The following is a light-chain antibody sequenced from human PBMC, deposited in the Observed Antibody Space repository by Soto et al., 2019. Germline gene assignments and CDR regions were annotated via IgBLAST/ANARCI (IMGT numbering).Light chain of an antibody. Sequence: DIVMTQSPDSLAVSLGERATINCKSSQSVLYSSNNKNYLAWYQQKPGQPPKLLIYWASTRESGVPARFSGSGSGTDFTLTISSLQAEDVAVYYCQQYYSTPRTFGQGNKVEIK. CDR2: WAS. CDR1: QSVLYSSNNKNY. CDR3: QQYYSTPRT. J-gene: IGKJ1*01. V-gene: IGKV4-1*01.